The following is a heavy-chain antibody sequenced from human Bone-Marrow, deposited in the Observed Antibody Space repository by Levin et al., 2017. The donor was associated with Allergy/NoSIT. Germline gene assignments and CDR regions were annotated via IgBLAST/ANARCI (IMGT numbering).Heavy chain of an antibody. CDR1: GYSFTAYQ. D-gene: IGHD3-22*01. Sequence: ASVKVSCKASGYSFTAYQIHWVRQAPGQGLEWMGWINPDNGYTNYAPKFQGRVTMTGDTSISTAYMELNRLISDDTAVYYCAGLHRLGYYDTSGFSWGQGSLVTVSS. CDR3: AGLHRLGYYDTSGFS. CDR2: INPDNGYT. J-gene: IGHJ5*02. V-gene: IGHV1-2*02.